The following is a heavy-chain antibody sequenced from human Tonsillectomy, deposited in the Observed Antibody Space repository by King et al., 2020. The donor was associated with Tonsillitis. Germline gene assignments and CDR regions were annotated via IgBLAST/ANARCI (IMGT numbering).Heavy chain of an antibody. D-gene: IGHD1-1*01. CDR2: IIPMFGTT. CDR3: ARQTGPYNWFDP. V-gene: IGHV1-69*01. Sequence: QLVQSGAEVKKPGSSVKVSCKASGGTFSSYAISWVRQAPGQGLEWMGGIIPMFGTTNDAQKFQGRVTITADESTSTAYMELSSLRSEDTAVYYCARQTGPYNWFDPWGKGTLVTVSS. CDR1: GGTFSSYA. J-gene: IGHJ5*02.